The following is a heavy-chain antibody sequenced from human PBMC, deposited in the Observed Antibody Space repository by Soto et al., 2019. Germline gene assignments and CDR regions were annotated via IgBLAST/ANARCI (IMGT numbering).Heavy chain of an antibody. CDR2: IIPIFGTA. CDR1: GGTFSSYA. J-gene: IGHJ6*02. CDR3: ARSLRNYYYYGMDV. V-gene: IGHV1-69*06. D-gene: IGHD4-17*01. Sequence: GASVKVSCKASGGTFSSYAISWVLQAPGQGLEWMGGIIPIFGTANYAQKFQGRVTITADKSTSTAYMELSSLRSEDTAVYYCARSLRNYYYYGMDVWGQGTTVTVSS.